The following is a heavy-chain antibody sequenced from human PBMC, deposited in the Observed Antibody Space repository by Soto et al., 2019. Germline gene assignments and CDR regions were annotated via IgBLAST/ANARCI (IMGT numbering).Heavy chain of an antibody. CDR2: ISWNSGSI. D-gene: IGHD6-19*01. CDR3: AKDMVGYSSGWYDY. V-gene: IGHV3-9*01. Sequence: GGSLRLSCAASGFTFDDYAMHWVRQGPGKGLEWVSGISWNSGSIGYADSVKGRFTISRDNAKNSLYLQMNSLRTEDTALYYCAKDMVGYSSGWYDYWGQGTLVTVSS. J-gene: IGHJ4*02. CDR1: GFTFDDYA.